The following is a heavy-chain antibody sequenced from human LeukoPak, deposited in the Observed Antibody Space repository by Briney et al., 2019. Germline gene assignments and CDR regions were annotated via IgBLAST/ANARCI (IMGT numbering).Heavy chain of an antibody. CDR3: ARVWGRYCSGCSCYGFPWFDP. D-gene: IGHD2-15*01. CDR1: GGSFSGYY. J-gene: IGHJ5*02. CDR2: IPVSGPT. V-gene: IGHV4-34*01. Sequence: PTESLSLTCAVYGGSFSGYYWSWIRQPPGKWLEWIGEIPVSGPTKNNPSLKSRVTVTTHTSTNPFSVRLSSVTPADTAVYVCARVWGRYCSGCSCYGFPWFDPWGQGTLVTVSS.